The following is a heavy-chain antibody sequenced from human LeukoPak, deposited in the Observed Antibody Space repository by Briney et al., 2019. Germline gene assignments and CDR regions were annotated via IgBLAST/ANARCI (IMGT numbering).Heavy chain of an antibody. CDR3: ARGPRYYDSSGFHFRFDY. J-gene: IGHJ4*02. D-gene: IGHD3-22*01. CDR1: KFAFSSYA. Sequence: RPGGSLRLSCAASKFAFSSYAMSWVRQAPGKGLEWVSAISGGGGNTYYADSVKGRFTISRDNAKNTLYLQMNSLRAEDTAVYYCARGPRYYDSSGFHFRFDYWGQGTLVTVSS. CDR2: ISGGGGNT. V-gene: IGHV3-23*01.